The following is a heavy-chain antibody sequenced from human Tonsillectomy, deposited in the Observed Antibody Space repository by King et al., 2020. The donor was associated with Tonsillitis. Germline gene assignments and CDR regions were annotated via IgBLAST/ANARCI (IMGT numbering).Heavy chain of an antibody. J-gene: IGHJ5*02. Sequence: VQLVESGGGLVQPGGSLRLSCAASGFTFTSNWMHWVRQAPGKGLVWVSRLNSDGSSTDYADSVKGRFTISRDNAKNTLYLQMNSLRAEDTAVYDCGSGGVSGWAWGQGTLVTVSS. V-gene: IGHV3-74*01. CDR1: GFTFTSNW. CDR2: LNSDGSST. D-gene: IGHD6-19*01. CDR3: GSGGVSGWA.